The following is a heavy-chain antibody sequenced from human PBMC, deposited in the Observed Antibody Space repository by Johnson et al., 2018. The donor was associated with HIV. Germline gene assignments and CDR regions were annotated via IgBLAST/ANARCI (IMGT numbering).Heavy chain of an antibody. CDR1: GFIFSDYY. CDR2: IRSSGATI. Sequence: QVQLVESGGGVVKPGESLRLSCAASGFIFSDYYMTWIRQAPGKGLAWISYIRSSGATIYYADSVKGRFTISRDNSKNTLYLQMNSLRAEDTAVYYCAKDRGAARAFDAFDIWGQGTMVTVSS. CDR3: AKDRGAARAFDAFDI. D-gene: IGHD6-6*01. J-gene: IGHJ3*02. V-gene: IGHV3-11*04.